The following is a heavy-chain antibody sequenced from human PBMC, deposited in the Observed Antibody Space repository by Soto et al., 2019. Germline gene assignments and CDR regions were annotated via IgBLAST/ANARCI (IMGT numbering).Heavy chain of an antibody. D-gene: IGHD6-13*01. CDR1: GFTFTGSA. CDR3: AAKAAAGGYYYYGMDV. J-gene: IGHJ6*02. CDR2: IVVGSGNT. V-gene: IGHV1-58*02. Sequence: SVKVSCKASGFTFTGSAMQWVRQARGQRLEWIGWIVVGSGNTNYAQKFQERVTITRDMSTSTAYMELSSLGSEDTAVYYCAAKAAAGGYYYYGMDVWGQGTTVTVSS.